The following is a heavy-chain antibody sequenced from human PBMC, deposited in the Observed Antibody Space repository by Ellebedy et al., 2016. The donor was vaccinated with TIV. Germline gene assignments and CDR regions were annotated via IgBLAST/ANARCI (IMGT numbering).Heavy chain of an antibody. CDR1: GFNFRSYW. CDR3: ARRASYGDYAVQVNPWFDP. Sequence: GGSLRLSCAASGFNFRSYWMTWVRQAPGKGLEWVAKIRQEGDEIYYVESVKGRFTIARDNAKNSLFLQMNSLRVEDTAVYYCARRASYGDYAVQVNPWFDPWGPGTLVTVSS. D-gene: IGHD4-17*01. J-gene: IGHJ5*02. CDR2: IRQEGDEI. V-gene: IGHV3-7*01.